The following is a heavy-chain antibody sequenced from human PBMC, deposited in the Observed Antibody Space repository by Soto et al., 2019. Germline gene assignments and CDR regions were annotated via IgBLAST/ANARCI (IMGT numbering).Heavy chain of an antibody. Sequence: QVQLVASGGGVVQPGRSLRLSCAASGFTFSSHGMHWVRQAPGKGLEWVAVVWNDGSNKYNADSVKGRFTISRDNSENTLYLQMNNLRGEDTAIYFCVRDVNGVAGTRPLDYWGQGTLVTVSS. CDR2: VWNDGSNK. CDR1: GFTFSSHG. D-gene: IGHD6-19*01. CDR3: VRDVNGVAGTRPLDY. V-gene: IGHV3-33*01. J-gene: IGHJ4*02.